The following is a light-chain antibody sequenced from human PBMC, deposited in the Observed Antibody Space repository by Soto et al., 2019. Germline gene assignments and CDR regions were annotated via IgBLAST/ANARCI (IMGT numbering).Light chain of an antibody. Sequence: EIVLTQSPGTLSLSPGERATLSCRASQSVSSSYLAWYQQKPGQAPRLLIYGASSRATGIPDRFSGGGSGTDFTLTISRLEPEDFAVYYCQQYGSSFPFGQGTKLEIK. CDR1: QSVSSSY. CDR3: QQYGSSFP. J-gene: IGKJ2*01. CDR2: GAS. V-gene: IGKV3-20*01.